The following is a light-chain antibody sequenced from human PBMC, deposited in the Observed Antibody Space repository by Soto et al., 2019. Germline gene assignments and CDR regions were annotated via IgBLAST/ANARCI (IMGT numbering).Light chain of an antibody. V-gene: IGLV2-14*01. Sequence: QSALTQPASVSGSPGQSITISCTGTSSDFGAYNYVSWYQQYPGKVPKLLIYNVSNRPSGVSNRFSGSKSGNTASLIISGLQAEDEADYFCTSYTSGSLYVFGTGTKLTVL. CDR2: NVS. CDR1: SSDFGAYNY. J-gene: IGLJ1*01. CDR3: TSYTSGSLYV.